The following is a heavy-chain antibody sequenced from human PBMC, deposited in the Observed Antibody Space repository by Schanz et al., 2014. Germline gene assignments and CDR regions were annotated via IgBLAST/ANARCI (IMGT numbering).Heavy chain of an antibody. J-gene: IGHJ4*02. D-gene: IGHD6-13*01. Sequence: EVQLVESGGGLVKPGGSLRLSCAASGFTMRNEWMSWVRQAPGKGLEWVARIKSRIHGGTTDYAAPVKGRFTISRDDSKHTVYLQMDSLKTEDTALYYCTTVHYSSNYETLDYWGQGTLVTVSS. V-gene: IGHV3-15*01. CDR3: TTVHYSSNYETLDY. CDR2: IKSRIHGGTT. CDR1: GFTMRNEW.